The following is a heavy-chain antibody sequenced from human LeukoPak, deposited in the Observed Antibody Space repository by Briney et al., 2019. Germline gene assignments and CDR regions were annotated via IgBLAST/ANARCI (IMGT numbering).Heavy chain of an antibody. D-gene: IGHD3-10*01. CDR1: GFTFSSYA. V-gene: IGHV3-23*01. J-gene: IGHJ4*02. CDR3: AKPLWFGELLPDY. CDR2: SGTSGDT. Sequence: GGSLRLSCAVSGFTFSSYAMSWVRQAPGRGLEWVSLSGTSGDTYYADSVKGRFTISRDISKNTLYLQMNSLRAEDTAVYYCAKPLWFGELLPDYWGQGTLVTVSS.